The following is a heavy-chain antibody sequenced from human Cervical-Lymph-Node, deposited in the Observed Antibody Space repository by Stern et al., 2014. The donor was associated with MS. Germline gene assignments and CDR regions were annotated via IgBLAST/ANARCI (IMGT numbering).Heavy chain of an antibody. CDR2: ISYDGNTQ. V-gene: IGHV3-30*04. D-gene: IGHD5-18*01. J-gene: IGHJ4*02. CDR1: GFIFNSYA. Sequence: VQLVESGGGVVQTGRSLRLSCAASGFIFNSYAMLWVRQAPGKGLEWVALISYDGNTQYYADSVKSRFTVSRDDSKNTLYLQMNSLRAEDTAVYYCGKGVSLDTAMLDFWGPGTLVTVSS. CDR3: GKGVSLDTAMLDF.